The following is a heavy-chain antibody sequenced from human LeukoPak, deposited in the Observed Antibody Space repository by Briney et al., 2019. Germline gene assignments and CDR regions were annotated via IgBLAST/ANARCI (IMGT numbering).Heavy chain of an antibody. CDR2: IKQDGSEK. J-gene: IGHJ4*02. CDR3: ARDSPYCSSTSCYLDY. Sequence: GGSLTLSCAASGFSFSNYWMSWVRQAPGKGLEWVANIKQDGSEKYYVDSVKGRFTISRDNAKNSLYLQMNSLRAEDTAVYYCARDSPYCSSTSCYLDYWGQGTLVTVSS. CDR1: GFSFSNYW. D-gene: IGHD2-2*01. V-gene: IGHV3-7*01.